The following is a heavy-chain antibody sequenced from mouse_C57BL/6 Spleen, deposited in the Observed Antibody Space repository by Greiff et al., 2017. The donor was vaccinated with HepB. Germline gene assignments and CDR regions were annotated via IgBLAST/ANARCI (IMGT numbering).Heavy chain of an antibody. CDR1: GYTFTNYW. Sequence: VKVVESGAELVRPGTSVKMSCKASGYTFTNYWIGWAKQRPGHGLEWIGDIYPGGGYTNYNEKFKGKATLTADKSSSTAYMQFSSLTSEDSAIYYCARSGDYGSSSWFAYWGQGTLVTVSA. J-gene: IGHJ3*01. D-gene: IGHD1-1*01. V-gene: IGHV1-63*01. CDR3: ARSGDYGSSSWFAY. CDR2: IYPGGGYT.